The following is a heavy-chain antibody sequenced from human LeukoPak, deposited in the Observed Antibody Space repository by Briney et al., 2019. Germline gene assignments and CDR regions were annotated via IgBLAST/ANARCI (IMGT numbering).Heavy chain of an antibody. V-gene: IGHV4-59*01. J-gene: IGHJ4*02. D-gene: IGHD3-10*01. CDR2: IYYSGST. Sequence: SETLSLTCTVSGGSISSYYWSWIRQPPGKGLEWIGYIYYSGSTNYNPSPKSRVTISVDTSKNQFSLKLSSVTAADTAVYYCASLWYGSGSYTQEYYFDYWGQGTLVTVSS. CDR3: ASLWYGSGSYTQEYYFDY. CDR1: GGSISSYY.